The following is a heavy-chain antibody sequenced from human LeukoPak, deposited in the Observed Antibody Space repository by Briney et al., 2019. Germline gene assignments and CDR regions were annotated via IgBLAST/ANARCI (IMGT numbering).Heavy chain of an antibody. CDR2: IYYSGST. CDR1: GGSISSYY. V-gene: IGHV4-59*12. CDR3: AREAGWGFLFDY. Sequence: SETLSLTCTVSGGSISSYYWSWIRQPPGKGLEWIGYIYYSGSTNYNPSLKSRVTISVDTSKNQFSLKLSSVTAADTAVYYCAREAGWGFLFDYWGQGTLVTVSS. D-gene: IGHD2-21*01. J-gene: IGHJ4*02.